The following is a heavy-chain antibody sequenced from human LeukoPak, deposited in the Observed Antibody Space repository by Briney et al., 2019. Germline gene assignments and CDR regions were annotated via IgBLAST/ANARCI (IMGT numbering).Heavy chain of an antibody. J-gene: IGHJ6*02. CDR3: ATDSTLPICSSTSCSFGGNYYCYYGMDV. D-gene: IGHD2-2*01. Sequence: ASVKVSCKVSGYTLTELSMHWVRQAPGKGLERMGGFDPEDGETIYAQKFQGRVTMTEDTSTDTAYMELGSLRSEDTAVYYCATDSTLPICSSTSCSFGGNYYCYYGMDVWGQGTTVTVSS. CDR2: FDPEDGET. V-gene: IGHV1-24*01. CDR1: GYTLTELS.